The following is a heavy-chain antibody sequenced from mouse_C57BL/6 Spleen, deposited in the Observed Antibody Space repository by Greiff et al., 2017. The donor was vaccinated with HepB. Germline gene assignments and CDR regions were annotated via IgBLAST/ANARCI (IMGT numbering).Heavy chain of an antibody. J-gene: IGHJ1*03. CDR2: IYPGDGDT. D-gene: IGHD1-1*01. CDR3: ARSGYYGSYWYFDV. Sequence: VQRVASGAVLVKPGASVKISCTASGYSFSSYWLNWVKQRPGKGLEWIGQIYPGDGDTNYNGKFKGKATLTADKSSSTAYMQFSSLTSEDSAVYFCARSGYYGSYWYFDVWGTGTTVTVSS. V-gene: IGHV1-80*01. CDR1: GYSFSSYW.